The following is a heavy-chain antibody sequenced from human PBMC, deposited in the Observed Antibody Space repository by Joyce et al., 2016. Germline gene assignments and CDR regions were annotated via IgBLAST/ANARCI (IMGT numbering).Heavy chain of an antibody. CDR2: ISSTGGN. V-gene: IGHV4-59*02. CDR1: GDSVTSLF. CDR3: ARDGGYYFDY. J-gene: IGHJ4*02. Sequence: QVHLQESGPGLVKPSETLSLTCTVFGDSVTSLFWNWIRQPPGKGLEWVAHISSTGGNKYNPSLKSRATISLDAPRNQFSLKLTSVTAADTAIYYCARDGGYYFDYWGQGTLVAVSS. D-gene: IGHD3-16*01.